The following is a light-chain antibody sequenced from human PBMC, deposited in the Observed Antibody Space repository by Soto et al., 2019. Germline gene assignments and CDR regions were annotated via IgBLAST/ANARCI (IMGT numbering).Light chain of an antibody. CDR1: QSVSSN. CDR2: GAS. Sequence: EVVMTQSPATLSVSPGERVILSCRASQSVSSNLVWYQQKPGQAPRVLIYGASTRATGIPARFSGSGSGTEFTLTISSLQPDDFATYYCQHYNSYSEAFGQGTKVDI. V-gene: IGKV3-15*01. CDR3: QHYNSYSEA. J-gene: IGKJ1*01.